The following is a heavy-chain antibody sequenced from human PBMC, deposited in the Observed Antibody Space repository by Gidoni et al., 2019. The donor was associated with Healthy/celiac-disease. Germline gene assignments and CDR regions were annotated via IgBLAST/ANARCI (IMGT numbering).Heavy chain of an antibody. D-gene: IGHD3-22*01. J-gene: IGHJ3*02. CDR2: IRSNGGST. V-gene: IGHV3-64*02. CDR1: GFTFSSYA. CDR3: ARGDYYDSSGPFDI. Sequence: EVQLVESGEGLVQPGGSLRLSCSASGFTFSSYAMHWVHQAPGKGLEYVSAIRSNGGSTYYADSVKGRFTISRDNSKNTLYLQMGSLRAEDMAVYYCARGDYYDSSGPFDIWGQGTMVTVSS.